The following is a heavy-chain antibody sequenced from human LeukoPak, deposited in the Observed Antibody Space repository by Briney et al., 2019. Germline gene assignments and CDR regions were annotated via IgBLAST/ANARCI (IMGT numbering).Heavy chain of an antibody. J-gene: IGHJ4*02. CDR3: FGITVTDVPY. CDR2: IRYDGSNK. Sequence: GGSLRLSCAASGLPFSHSGMHWVRQAPGKGLEWVAFIRYDGSNKYYADSVEGQFTISRDNSKNALYLQMNSLRGEDTAVYYCFGITVTDVPYWGQGTLVTVSS. V-gene: IGHV3-30*02. D-gene: IGHD1-7*01. CDR1: GLPFSHSG.